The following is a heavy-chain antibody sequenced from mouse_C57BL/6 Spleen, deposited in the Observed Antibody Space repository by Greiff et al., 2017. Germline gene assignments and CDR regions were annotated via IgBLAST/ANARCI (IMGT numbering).Heavy chain of an antibody. CDR2: IDPSDSYT. V-gene: IGHV1-50*01. CDR3: ARWESFYYDYDGYAMDY. D-gene: IGHD2-4*01. CDR1: GYTFTSYW. Sequence: VQLQESGAELVKPGASVKLSCKASGYTFTSYWMQWVKQRPGQGLEWIGEIDPSDSYTNYNQKFKGKATLTVDTSSSTAYMQLSSLTSEDSAVYYCARWESFYYDYDGYAMDYWGQGTSVTVSS. J-gene: IGHJ4*01.